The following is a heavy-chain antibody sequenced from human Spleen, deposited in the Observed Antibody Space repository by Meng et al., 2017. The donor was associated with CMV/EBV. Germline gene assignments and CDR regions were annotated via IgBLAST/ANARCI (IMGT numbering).Heavy chain of an antibody. J-gene: IGHJ4*02. D-gene: IGHD3/OR15-3a*01. CDR3: TRQNGLENFDY. CDR1: GYTFTRYA. Sequence: QVQVVQSGSELKKPGASVKVSCKASGYTFTRYAMNWVRQAPGQGLEWMGWIDTDTGNPTYAQGFTGRFVFSLDTSVNTAYLQISSLKAEDTAMYYCTRQNGLENFDYWGQGTLVTVSS. CDR2: IDTDTGNP. V-gene: IGHV7-4-1*02.